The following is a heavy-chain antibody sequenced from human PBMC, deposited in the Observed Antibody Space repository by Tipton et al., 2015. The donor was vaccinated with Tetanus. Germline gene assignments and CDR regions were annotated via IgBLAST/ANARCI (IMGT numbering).Heavy chain of an antibody. CDR1: GGSISSYY. CDR3: ARAENSHYYYDGMDV. Sequence: LRLSCTVSGGSISSYYWSWIRQPAGKGLEWIGRIYTSGSTNYNPSLKSRVTMSVDTSKNQFSLKLSSVTAADTAVYYCARAENSHYYYDGMDVWGQGTTVTVSS. J-gene: IGHJ6*02. D-gene: IGHD4-23*01. CDR2: IYTSGST. V-gene: IGHV4-4*07.